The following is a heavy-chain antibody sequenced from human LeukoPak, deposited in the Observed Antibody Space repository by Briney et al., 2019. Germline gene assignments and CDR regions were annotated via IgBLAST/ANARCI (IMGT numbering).Heavy chain of an antibody. Sequence: GGSLRLSCAASGFTFSSYAMHWVRQAPGKGLEYVSAISSNGGSTYYANSVKGRFTISRDNSKNTLYLQMGSLRAEDMAVYYCARGLDYYDSSGYLDYWGQGTLVAVSS. J-gene: IGHJ4*02. CDR1: GFTFSSYA. D-gene: IGHD3-22*01. CDR2: ISSNGGST. CDR3: ARGLDYYDSSGYLDY. V-gene: IGHV3-64*01.